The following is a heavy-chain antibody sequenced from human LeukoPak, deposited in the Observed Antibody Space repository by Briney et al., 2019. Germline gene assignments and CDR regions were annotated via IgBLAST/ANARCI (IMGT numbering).Heavy chain of an antibody. D-gene: IGHD4-17*01. CDR1: GASISSPTFY. V-gene: IGHV4-39*07. CDR2: VYHTGSS. J-gene: IGHJ5*02. Sequence: SETLSLTCTVSGASISSPTFYWGWTRQSPGKGLEWIGNVYHTGSSFYTASLKSRVTISIDTSKNQFSLNLMSVTAADTAIYFCAKAGVLPTGDWFSPWGPGIPVTVSS. CDR3: AKAGVLPTGDWFSP.